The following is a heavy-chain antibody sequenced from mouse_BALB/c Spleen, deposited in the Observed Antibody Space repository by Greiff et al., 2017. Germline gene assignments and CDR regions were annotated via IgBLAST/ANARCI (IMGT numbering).Heavy chain of an antibody. CDR3: ARVLYYYGSSYDYAMDY. CDR2: IRNKANGYTT. CDR1: GFTFTDYY. Sequence: EVQRVESGGGLVQPGGSLRLSCATSGFTFTDYYMSWVRQPPGKALEWLGFIRNKANGYTTEYSASVKGRFTISRDNSQSILYLQMNTLRAEDSATYYCARVLYYYGSSYDYAMDYWGQGTSVTVSS. V-gene: IGHV7-3*02. J-gene: IGHJ4*01. D-gene: IGHD1-1*01.